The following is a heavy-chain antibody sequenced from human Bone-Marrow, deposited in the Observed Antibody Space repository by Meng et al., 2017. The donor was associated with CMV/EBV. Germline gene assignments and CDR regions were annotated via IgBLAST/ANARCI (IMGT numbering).Heavy chain of an antibody. CDR2: IIPIFGTA. J-gene: IGHJ6*02. CDR1: GGTFSSYA. V-gene: IGHV1-69*05. CDR3: ARDSQGGMDV. Sequence: SVKVSCKASGGTFSSYAISWVRQAPGQGLEWMGGIIPIFGTANYAQKFQGRVTMTRDTSTRTASMELRSLRSDDTAVYYCARDSQGGMDVWGQGPTVTVSS.